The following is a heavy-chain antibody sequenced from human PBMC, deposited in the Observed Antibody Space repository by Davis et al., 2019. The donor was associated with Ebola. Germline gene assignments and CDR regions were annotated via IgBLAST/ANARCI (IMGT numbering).Heavy chain of an antibody. CDR3: ATPGCGGDCYGGDAFDI. CDR1: GFTFSSYS. CDR2: ISSSSSYI. J-gene: IGHJ3*02. Sequence: PGGSLRLSCAASGFTFSSYSMNWVRQAPGKGLEWVSSISSSSSYIYYADSVKGRFTISRDNAKNSLYLQMNSLRAEDTAVYYCATPGCGGDCYGGDAFDIWGQGTMVTVSS. D-gene: IGHD2-21*01. V-gene: IGHV3-21*01.